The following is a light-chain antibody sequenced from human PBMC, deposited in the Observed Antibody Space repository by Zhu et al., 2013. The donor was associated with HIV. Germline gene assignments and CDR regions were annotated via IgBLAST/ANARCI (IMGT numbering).Light chain of an antibody. J-gene: IGKJ3*01. CDR2: GAS. CDR1: QSVSSN. Sequence: EIVMTQSPATLSVSPGERATLSCRASQSVSSNLAWYQQKPGQAPRLLIYGASTRATGIPARFSGSGSGTQFTLTISRLEPEDFAVHYCQQYHSSPFTFGPGTKVDIK. CDR3: QQYHSSPFT. V-gene: IGKV3-15*01.